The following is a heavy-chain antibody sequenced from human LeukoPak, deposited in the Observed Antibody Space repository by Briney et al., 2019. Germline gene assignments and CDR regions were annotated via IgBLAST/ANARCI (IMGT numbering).Heavy chain of an antibody. D-gene: IGHD4-23*01. J-gene: IGHJ4*02. CDR1: GFTFNNYG. CDR2: IRYDGSNK. CDR3: AKAYCGSAVCYGGGKIDY. Sequence: GGSLRLSCGASGFTFNNYGMHWVRQAPGKGPEWVAFIRYDGSNKYYADSMKGRFTISRDDSKNTLNLQMKSRRAEDTAVYYCAKAYCGSAVCYGGGKIDYWGQGTLVTVSS. V-gene: IGHV3-30*02.